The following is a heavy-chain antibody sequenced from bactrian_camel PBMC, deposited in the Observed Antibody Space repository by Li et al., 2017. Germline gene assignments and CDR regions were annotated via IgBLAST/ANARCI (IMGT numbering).Heavy chain of an antibody. CDR1: ASAIRNGC. Sequence: HVQLVESGGASVQVGGSLRLSCVTSASAIRNGCMAWFRQAPGKEREWVAALDEEDTWYAGSVRGRFTLSKDNAANTLYLLMNSLKPEDTAMYFCAATKYGGVRCSGSKPDQYNYWGQGTQVTFS. D-gene: IGHD6*01. J-gene: IGHJ4*01. CDR2: LDEEDT. V-gene: IGHV3S6*01. CDR3: AATKYGGVRCSGSKPDQYNY.